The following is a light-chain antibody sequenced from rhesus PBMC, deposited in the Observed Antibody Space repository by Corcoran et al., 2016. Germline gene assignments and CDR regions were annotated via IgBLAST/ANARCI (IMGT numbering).Light chain of an antibody. J-gene: IGKJ3*01. CDR3: QQHYGYPPT. CDR1: QGINNN. CDR2: KAS. Sequence: DIQMTQSPSSLSASVGDTVTITCRASQGINNNLAWYQQKPGKVPNLLISKASNLESGVPSRFSVSGSRTDFTLTISSLQPEDFANYYCQQHYGYPPTFGPGTKLDIK. V-gene: IGKV1-25*01.